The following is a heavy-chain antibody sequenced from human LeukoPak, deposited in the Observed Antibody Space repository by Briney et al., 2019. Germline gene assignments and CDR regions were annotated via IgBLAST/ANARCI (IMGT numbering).Heavy chain of an antibody. CDR1: GFTFSSYA. CDR3: AREILYSSGWYNWFDP. D-gene: IGHD6-19*01. V-gene: IGHV3-53*01. J-gene: IGHJ5*02. Sequence: GGSLRLSCAASGFTFSSYAMSWVRQAPGKGLEWVSVIYSGGSTYYADSVKGRFAISRDNSKNTLYLQMNSLRAEDTAVYYCAREILYSSGWYNWFDPWGQGTLVTVSS. CDR2: IYSGGST.